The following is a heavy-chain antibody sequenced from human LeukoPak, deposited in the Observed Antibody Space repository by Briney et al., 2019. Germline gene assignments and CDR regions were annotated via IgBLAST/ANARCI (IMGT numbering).Heavy chain of an antibody. Sequence: GESLKISCEGSGYSFTSYWIAWVRQMPGKGLEWMGIIYPGDSDTRYSPSFQGQVTISADKSISTAYLQWRSLKASDTAMYYCARQWYEDTAMVDYWGQETLVTVSS. J-gene: IGHJ4*02. V-gene: IGHV5-51*01. CDR1: GYSFTSYW. CDR2: IYPGDSDT. CDR3: ARQWYEDTAMVDY. D-gene: IGHD5-18*01.